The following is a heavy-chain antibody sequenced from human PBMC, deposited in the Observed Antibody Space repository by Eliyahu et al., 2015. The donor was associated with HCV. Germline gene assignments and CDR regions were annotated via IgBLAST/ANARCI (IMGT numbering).Heavy chain of an antibody. V-gene: IGHV3-53*01. J-gene: IGHJ4*02. CDR3: ARGDSSSYFLYYFDY. D-gene: IGHD1-26*01. CDR2: IYSGGST. CDR1: GFTVSSNY. Sequence: EVQLVESGGGLIQPGGSLXLSCAASGFTVSSNYINWVRQAPGKGLEWVSVIYSGGSTYYADSVKGRFTISRDTSKNTVYLQMNSLRAEDTAVYYCARGDSSSYFLYYFDYWGQGTLVTVSS.